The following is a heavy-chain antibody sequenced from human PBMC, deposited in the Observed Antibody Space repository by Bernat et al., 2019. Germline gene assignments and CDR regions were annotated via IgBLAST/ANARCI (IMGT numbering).Heavy chain of an antibody. CDR3: ARPSGYYYGAIDY. CDR2: IYYSGST. J-gene: IGHJ4*02. Sequence: QLQLQESGPGLVKPSETLSLTCTVSGASISSGSYYWGWIRQPPGKGLEWIGSIYYSGSTYYNPSLKSRVTISVDTSKNQFSLKLSSVTAADTAVYYCARPSGYYYGAIDYWGQGTLVTVSS. V-gene: IGHV4-39*01. CDR1: GASISSGSYY. D-gene: IGHD3-22*01.